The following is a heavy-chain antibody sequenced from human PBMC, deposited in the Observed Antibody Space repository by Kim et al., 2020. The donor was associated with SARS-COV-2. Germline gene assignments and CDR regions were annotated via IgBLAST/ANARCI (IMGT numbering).Heavy chain of an antibody. D-gene: IGHD5-18*01. CDR1: GGSISSYY. V-gene: IGHV4-59*01. CDR2: IYYSGST. CDR3: ARASFYSYGQIGVGAGMDV. J-gene: IGHJ6*02. Sequence: SETLSLTCTVSGGSISSYYWSWIRQPPGKGLEWIGYIYYSGSTNYNPSLKSRVTISVDTSKNQFSLKLSSVTAADTAVYYCARASFYSYGQIGVGAGMDVWGQGTTVTVSS.